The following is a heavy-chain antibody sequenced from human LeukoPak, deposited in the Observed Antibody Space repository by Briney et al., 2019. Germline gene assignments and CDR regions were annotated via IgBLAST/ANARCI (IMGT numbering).Heavy chain of an antibody. D-gene: IGHD6-19*01. J-gene: IGHJ5*02. CDR2: TYYRSKWYN. CDR3: ARDRAVAGTINWLDP. V-gene: IGHV6-1*01. CDR1: GDSVSSNNAT. Sequence: SQTLSLTCAISGDSVSSNNATWNWIRQSPSRGLEWLGRTYYRSKWYNDYAVSVKSRITVNPDTSKNQFSLQRNSVTPEDTAVYYCARDRAVAGTINWLDPWGQGTLVTVSS.